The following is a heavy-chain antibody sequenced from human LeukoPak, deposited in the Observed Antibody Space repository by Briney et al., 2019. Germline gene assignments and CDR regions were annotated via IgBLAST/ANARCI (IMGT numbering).Heavy chain of an antibody. J-gene: IGHJ4*02. CDR3: ARKEYSSSYHQYYFDY. V-gene: IGHV3-20*04. CDR1: GFTFDDYG. CDR2: INWNGGST. D-gene: IGHD6-6*01. Sequence: GGSLRLSCAASGFTFDDYGMSWVRQAPGKGLEWVSGINWNGGSTGYADSVKGRFTISRDNAKNSLYLQMNSLRAEDTALYYCARKEYSSSYHQYYFDYWGQGTLVTVSS.